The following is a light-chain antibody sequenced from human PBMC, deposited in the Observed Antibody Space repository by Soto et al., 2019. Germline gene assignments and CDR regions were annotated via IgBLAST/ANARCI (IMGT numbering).Light chain of an antibody. Sequence: DIQMTQSPSTLSASVGDRVTITCRASQSISSWLAWYQQKPGKAPKLLIYAASSLESGVPSRFSGSGSGTEFTLTSSSLQPDDFATYYCQQYNSYSGTFGQGTKVEIK. V-gene: IGKV1-5*01. J-gene: IGKJ1*01. CDR1: QSISSW. CDR2: AAS. CDR3: QQYNSYSGT.